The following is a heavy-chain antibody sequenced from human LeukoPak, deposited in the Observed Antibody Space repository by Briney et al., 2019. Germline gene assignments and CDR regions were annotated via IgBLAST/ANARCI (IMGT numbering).Heavy chain of an antibody. V-gene: IGHV3-48*03. J-gene: IGHJ4*02. D-gene: IGHD2-2*02. CDR3: ASPADIPDY. CDR1: GFTFSSYE. Sequence: GGSLRLSCAASGFTFSSYEMNWARQAPGKGLEWVSYISISDSIIYYADSVKGRFTISRDNAKSSLYLQMHSLRAEDTAVYYCASPADIPDYWGQGTLVTVSS. CDR2: ISISDSII.